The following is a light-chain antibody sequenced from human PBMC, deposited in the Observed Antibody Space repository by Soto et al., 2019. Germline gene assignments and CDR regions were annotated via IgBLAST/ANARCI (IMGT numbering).Light chain of an antibody. CDR3: QQRSNWPWGT. CDR2: DAS. J-gene: IGKJ5*01. Sequence: EILLTQSPVTLSLSPWERATLSCRASQSVSSYLAWYQQKPDQAPRLLIYDASNRATGIPARFSGSGSGTDFTLTISSLETEDFAVYYCQQRSNWPWGTFGQGTRLEIK. V-gene: IGKV3-11*01. CDR1: QSVSSY.